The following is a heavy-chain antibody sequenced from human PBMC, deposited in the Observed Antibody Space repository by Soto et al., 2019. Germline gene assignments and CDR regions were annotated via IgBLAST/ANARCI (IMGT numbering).Heavy chain of an antibody. CDR3: ATAIAEAGAEYFQH. J-gene: IGHJ1*01. CDR1: GGSISSSSYY. V-gene: IGHV4-39*01. CDR2: IYYSGST. D-gene: IGHD6-13*01. Sequence: SETLSLTCTVSGGSISSSSYYWGWIRQPPGKGLEWIGSIYYSGSTYYNPSLKSRVTISVDTSKNQFSLKLSSVTAADTAVYYCATAIAEAGAEYFQHWGQGTLVTVSS.